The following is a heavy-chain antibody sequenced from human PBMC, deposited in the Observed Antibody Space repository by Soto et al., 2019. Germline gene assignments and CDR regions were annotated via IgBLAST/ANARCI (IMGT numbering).Heavy chain of an antibody. CDR3: AKLTHYYDSSGSGF. Sequence: GGSLRLSCAASGFTLSNYNMNWVRQAPGEGLEWVSTILSVGTTYYADSVKGRFTISRVNSKNTLFLHMNNLRAEDTAIYYCAKLTHYYDSSGSGFWGQGTLVTVSS. V-gene: IGHV3-23*01. CDR2: ILSVGTT. D-gene: IGHD3-22*01. CDR1: GFTLSNYN. J-gene: IGHJ4*02.